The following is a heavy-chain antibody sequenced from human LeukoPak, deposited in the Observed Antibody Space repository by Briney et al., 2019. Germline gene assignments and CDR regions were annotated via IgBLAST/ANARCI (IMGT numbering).Heavy chain of an antibody. CDR3: ARGFRSGYYWVRYFDY. Sequence: GGSLRLSCAASGFTFSSYWMSWVRQAPGKGLEWVANIKQDGSEKYYVDSVKGRFTISRDNAKNSLYLQMNSLRAEDTAVYYCARGFRSGYYWVRYFDYWGQGTLVTVSS. D-gene: IGHD3-22*01. J-gene: IGHJ4*02. CDR2: IKQDGSEK. CDR1: GFTFSSYW. V-gene: IGHV3-7*01.